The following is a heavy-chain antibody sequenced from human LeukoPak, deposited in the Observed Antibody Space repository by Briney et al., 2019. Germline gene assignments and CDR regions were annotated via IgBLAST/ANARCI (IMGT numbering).Heavy chain of an antibody. Sequence: ASVKVSCKASGYTFTSYDINWVRQATGQGLEWMGWINPNSGGTNYAQKFQGRVTMTRDTSISTAYMELSRLRSDDTAVYYCARDAYDILTGYYTGGDYWGQGTLVTVSS. CDR3: ARDAYDILTGYYTGGDY. CDR2: INPNSGGT. D-gene: IGHD3-9*01. CDR1: GYTFTSYD. V-gene: IGHV1-2*02. J-gene: IGHJ4*02.